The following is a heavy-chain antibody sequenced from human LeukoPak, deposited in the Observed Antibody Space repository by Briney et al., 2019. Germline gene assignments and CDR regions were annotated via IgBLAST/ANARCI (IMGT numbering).Heavy chain of an antibody. CDR3: AKVRVYYDFWSGLDY. J-gene: IGHJ4*02. Sequence: ASVKVSCKTSGYTFTSYGISWVRQAPGQGLEWMGWISAYNGNTNYAQKLQGRVTMTTETSTSTAYMELRSLRSDDTAVYYCAKVRVYYDFWSGLDYWGQGTLVTVSS. V-gene: IGHV1-18*01. D-gene: IGHD3-3*01. CDR1: GYTFTSYG. CDR2: ISAYNGNT.